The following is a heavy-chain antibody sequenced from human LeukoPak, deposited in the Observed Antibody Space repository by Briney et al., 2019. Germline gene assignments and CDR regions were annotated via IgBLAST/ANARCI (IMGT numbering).Heavy chain of an antibody. Sequence: SQTLSLTCAISGDSVSSNSAAWNWIRQSPSRGLEWLGRTYYRSKWYNDYAASVKSRITINPDTSKNQFSLKLSSVTAADTAVYYCARGRFVLRYFDWPRYYDAFDIWGQGTMVTVSS. CDR1: GDSVSSNSAA. CDR3: ARGRFVLRYFDWPRYYDAFDI. V-gene: IGHV6-1*01. J-gene: IGHJ3*02. D-gene: IGHD3-9*01. CDR2: TYYRSKWYN.